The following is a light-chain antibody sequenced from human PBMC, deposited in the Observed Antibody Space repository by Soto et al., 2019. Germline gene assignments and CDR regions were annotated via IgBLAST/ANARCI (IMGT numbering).Light chain of an antibody. Sequence: IPRTQSPSSLSASVGDRVLISCRASQSICSYLNWYPQKPGNAPKRLIYAASSLQGGVPSRFSGSGYGTQFTLTISGLQTEDFATEYCKQSYKILTVGGGTQVDIK. CDR1: QSICSY. CDR3: KQSYKILT. J-gene: IGKJ4*01. V-gene: IGKV1-39*01. CDR2: AAS.